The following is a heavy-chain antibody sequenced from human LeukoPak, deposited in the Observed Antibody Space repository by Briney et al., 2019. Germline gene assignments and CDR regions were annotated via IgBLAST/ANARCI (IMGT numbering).Heavy chain of an antibody. Sequence: PGGSLRLSCAASGFTFSSYGMHWVRQAPGKGLEWVAFIRHDGSNKYYADSVKGRFTISRDNSKNMLYLQMNSLRADDTAVYYCAKGPRTVRFGDRHKGMFDYWGQGTLVTVSS. CDR1: GFTFSSYG. D-gene: IGHD3-10*01. V-gene: IGHV3-30*02. CDR3: AKGPRTVRFGDRHKGMFDY. J-gene: IGHJ4*02. CDR2: IRHDGSNK.